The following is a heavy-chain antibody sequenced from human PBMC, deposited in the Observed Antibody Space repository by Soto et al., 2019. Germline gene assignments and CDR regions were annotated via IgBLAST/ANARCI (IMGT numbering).Heavy chain of an antibody. CDR1: GFTFSSYW. CDR3: ARVIGYCTNGVGYRRNYYYYYYMDV. CDR2: IKQDGSEK. V-gene: IGHV3-7*04. Sequence: GGSLRLSCAASGFTFSSYWMSWVRQAPGKGLEWVANIKQDGSEKYYVDSVKGRFTISRDNAKNSLYLQMNSLRAEDTAVYYCARVIGYCTNGVGYRRNYYYYYYMDVWGKGTTVTVSS. J-gene: IGHJ6*03. D-gene: IGHD2-8*01.